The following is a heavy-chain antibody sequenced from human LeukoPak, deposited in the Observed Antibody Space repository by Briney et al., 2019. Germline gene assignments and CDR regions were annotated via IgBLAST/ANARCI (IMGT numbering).Heavy chain of an antibody. V-gene: IGHV3-33*01. D-gene: IGHD3-22*01. CDR3: ARGSRRRITMIVVVSSGSDY. CDR1: GFTFSSYG. Sequence: GGSLRLSCAASGFTFSSYGMHWVRQAPGKGLEWVAVIWYDGSNKYYADSVKGRFTISRDNAKNSLYLQMNSLRAEDTAVYYCARGSRRRITMIVVVSSGSDYWGQGTLVTVSS. J-gene: IGHJ4*02. CDR2: IWYDGSNK.